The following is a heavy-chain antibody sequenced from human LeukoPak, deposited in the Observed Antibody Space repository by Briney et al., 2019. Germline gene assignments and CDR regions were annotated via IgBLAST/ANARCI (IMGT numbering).Heavy chain of an antibody. CDR1: GGSFSGYY. Sequence: PSETLSLTCAVYGGSFSGYYWSWIRQPAGKGLEWIGRIYSSGSTNYNPSLKSRVTMSVDTSRNQFSLRLNSVTAADMAVYYCARDRYAVDTNGYSYYYYMDIWGKGTTVTISS. CDR3: ARDRYAVDTNGYSYYYYMDI. D-gene: IGHD2-8*01. V-gene: IGHV4-59*10. J-gene: IGHJ6*03. CDR2: IYSSGST.